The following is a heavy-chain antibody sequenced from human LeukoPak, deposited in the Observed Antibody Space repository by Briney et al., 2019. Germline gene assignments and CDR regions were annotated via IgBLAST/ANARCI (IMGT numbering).Heavy chain of an antibody. CDR1: GFTFGDYA. J-gene: IGHJ4*02. CDR3: NTYYYDSSGYYPEYYFDY. V-gene: IGHV3-49*04. Sequence: GGSLRLSCTASGFTFGDYAMSWVRQAPGKGLEWVGFIRSKAYGGTTEYAASVKGRFTISRDDSKSIAYLQMNSLKTGDTAVYYCNTYYYDSSGYYPEYYFDYWGQGTLVTVSS. D-gene: IGHD3-22*01. CDR2: IRSKAYGGTT.